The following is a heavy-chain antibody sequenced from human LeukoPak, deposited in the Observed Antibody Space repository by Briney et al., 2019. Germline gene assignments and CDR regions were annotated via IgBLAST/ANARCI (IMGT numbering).Heavy chain of an antibody. D-gene: IGHD2-21*02. CDR3: ARDPVRDDGLTGISYYFGLDV. V-gene: IGHV4-34*01. CDR1: GGSFTDYY. Sequence: SETLSLTCAVYGGSFTDYYWSWIRHLPGKGLEWIGEIHHRAGANYNPSLWGRVTISADMSKNQFSLHLTSVTAADTATFYCARDPVRDDGLTGISYYFGLDVWGHGTTVTVFS. J-gene: IGHJ6*02. CDR2: IHHRAGA.